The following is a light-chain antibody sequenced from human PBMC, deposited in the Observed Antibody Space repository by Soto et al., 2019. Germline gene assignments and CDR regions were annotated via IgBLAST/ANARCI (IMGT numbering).Light chain of an antibody. Sequence: QSALTQPASVSGSPGQSITLSCTGTSSDVGSYNLVSWCQQHPGKAPKLMISEGGKRPSGVSNPFSGSKSGNTASLTISGVQAEDEADYYCCSFAGGRTYVFGTGTKLTVL. CDR1: SSDVGSYNL. CDR2: EGG. V-gene: IGLV2-23*01. J-gene: IGLJ1*01. CDR3: CSFAGGRTYV.